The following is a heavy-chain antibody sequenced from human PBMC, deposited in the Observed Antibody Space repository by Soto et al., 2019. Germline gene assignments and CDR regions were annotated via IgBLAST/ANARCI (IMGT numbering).Heavy chain of an antibody. J-gene: IGHJ6*03. Sequence: QVHLEQWGAGLLKPSETLSLTCAVYGGSLSGYFWSWVRQPPGKGLEWIGEINHSGSTNYNPSLKSRVTISADTSKHQFSLRPRSVTAADSAIYYCASYHYYDFWIGSRHYMDVWGRGTTVTVSS. D-gene: IGHD3-3*01. CDR2: INHSGST. CDR3: ASYHYYDFWIGSRHYMDV. CDR1: GGSLSGYF. V-gene: IGHV4-34*01.